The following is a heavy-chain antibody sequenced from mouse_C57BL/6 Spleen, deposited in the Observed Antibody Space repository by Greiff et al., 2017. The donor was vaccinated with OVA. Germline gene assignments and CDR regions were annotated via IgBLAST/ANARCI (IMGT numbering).Heavy chain of an antibody. CDR1: GFTFSSYA. D-gene: IGHD1-1*01. Sequence: EVQLVESGGGLVKPGGSLKLSCAASGFTFSSYAMSWVRQTPEKRLEWVATISDGGSYTYYPDNVKGRFTISRDNAKNNLYLQMSHLKSEDTAMYYCAREITTVVAHFDYWGQGTTLTVSS. J-gene: IGHJ2*01. V-gene: IGHV5-4*01. CDR3: AREITTVVAHFDY. CDR2: ISDGGSYT.